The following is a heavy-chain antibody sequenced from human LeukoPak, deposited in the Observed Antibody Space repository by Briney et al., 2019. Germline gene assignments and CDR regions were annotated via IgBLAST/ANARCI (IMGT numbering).Heavy chain of an antibody. D-gene: IGHD6-6*01. CDR1: GFTFSSYA. V-gene: IGHV3-33*06. Sequence: GGSLRLSCAASGFTFSSYAMHWVRQAPGKGLEWVAVIWYDGSNKYYADSVKGRFTISRDNSKNTLYLQMNSLRAEDTAVYYCAKSRGRFSSSWTAFDSWGQGTLVTVSS. CDR2: IWYDGSNK. J-gene: IGHJ4*02. CDR3: AKSRGRFSSSWTAFDS.